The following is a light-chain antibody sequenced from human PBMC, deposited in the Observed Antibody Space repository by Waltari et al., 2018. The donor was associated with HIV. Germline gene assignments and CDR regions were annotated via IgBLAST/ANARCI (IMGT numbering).Light chain of an antibody. CDR2: GAS. Sequence: EIVLTQSPGTLSLSPGERATLSCRASHTVSTNYLTWYHQKPDQAPRLLLYGASNRTTGIPDRFSGSGSGTDVTLTICRLEPEDSAVYYCSQYRYSPPITFGPGTRLEI. CDR1: HTVSTNY. J-gene: IGKJ5*01. CDR3: SQYRYSPPIT. V-gene: IGKV3-20*01.